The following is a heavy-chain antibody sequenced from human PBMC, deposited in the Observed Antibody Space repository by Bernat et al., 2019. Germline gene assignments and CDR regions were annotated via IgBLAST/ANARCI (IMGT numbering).Heavy chain of an antibody. Sequence: QVQLVESGGGVVQPGRSLRLSCAASGFTFSSYGMHWVRQAPGKGLEWVAVISYDGSNKYYADSVKGRFTISRDNSKNTLYLQMNSLRAEDTAVDYCAKDRGMGVVVPAAVDYWGQGTLVTVSS. D-gene: IGHD2-2*01. CDR2: ISYDGSNK. CDR1: GFTFSSYG. J-gene: IGHJ4*02. CDR3: AKDRGMGVVVPAAVDY. V-gene: IGHV3-30*18.